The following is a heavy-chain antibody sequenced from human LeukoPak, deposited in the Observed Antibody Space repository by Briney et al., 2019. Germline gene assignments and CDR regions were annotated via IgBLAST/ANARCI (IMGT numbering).Heavy chain of an antibody. CDR2: IYYSGST. D-gene: IGHD1-1*01. Sequence: PSETLSLTCTVSGGSISSCYWSWIRQPPGKGLEWIGYIYYSGSTNYNPSLKSRVTISVDTSKNQFSLKLSSVTAADTAVYYCARDFPGTTAGYYYYGMDVWGQGTTVTVSS. CDR1: GGSISSCY. V-gene: IGHV4-59*01. J-gene: IGHJ6*02. CDR3: ARDFPGTTAGYYYYGMDV.